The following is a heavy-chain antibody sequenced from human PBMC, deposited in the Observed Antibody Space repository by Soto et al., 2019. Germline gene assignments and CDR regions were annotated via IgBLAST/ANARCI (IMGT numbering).Heavy chain of an antibody. J-gene: IGHJ4*02. CDR1: GGTFSNYA. V-gene: IGHV1-69*13. CDR3: ASRDSANSSGYYYPGYFNY. CDR2: IIPIFGTA. Sequence: SVKVSCKASGGTFSNYAISWVRQAPGQGLEWMGGIIPIFGTANYAQKFQGRVTITADESTSTAYMELSSLRSEDTAVYYCASRDSANSSGYYYPGYFNYWGQGTLVTVSS. D-gene: IGHD3-22*01.